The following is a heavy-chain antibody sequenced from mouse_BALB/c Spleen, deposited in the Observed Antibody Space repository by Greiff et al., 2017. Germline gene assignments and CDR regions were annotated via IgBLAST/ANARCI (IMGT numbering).Heavy chain of an antibody. D-gene: IGHD2-1*01. Sequence: EVHLVESGGGLVQPGGSLKLSCAASGFTFSSYGMSWVRQTPDKRLELVATINSNGGSTYYPDSVKGRFTISRDNAKNTLYLQMSSLKSEDTAMYYCARDGGNYPFAYWGQGTLVTVSA. CDR2: INSNGGST. J-gene: IGHJ3*01. CDR1: GFTFSSYG. CDR3: ARDGGNYPFAY. V-gene: IGHV5-6-3*01.